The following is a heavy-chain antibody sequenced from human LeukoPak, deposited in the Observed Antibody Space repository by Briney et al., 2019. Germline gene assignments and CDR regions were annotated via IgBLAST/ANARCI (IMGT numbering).Heavy chain of an antibody. CDR3: ARDKYSSGWYGFDP. V-gene: IGHV4-4*07. J-gene: IGHJ5*02. D-gene: IGHD6-19*01. CDR2: IYTSGST. CDR1: GGSISRYY. Sequence: PSETLSLTCTVSGGSISRYYWSWIRQPAGKGLEWIGRIYTSGSTNYNPSLKSRVTISVDKSKNQFSLKLSSVTAADTAVYYCARDKYSSGWYGFDPWGQGTLVTVSS.